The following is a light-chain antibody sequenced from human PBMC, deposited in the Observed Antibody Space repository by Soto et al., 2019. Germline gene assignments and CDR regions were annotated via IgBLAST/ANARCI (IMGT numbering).Light chain of an antibody. V-gene: IGKV3-15*01. CDR2: GAS. Sequence: EIVMTQSPATLSVSPGERATLSCRASQSVSSNLAWYQQKPGQAPRLLIYGASTRATGIPARFSGSGSGTEFTLTISSLQSEDFALYHCLQYHNWPPFTFGGGTKVDIK. J-gene: IGKJ4*01. CDR3: LQYHNWPPFT. CDR1: QSVSSN.